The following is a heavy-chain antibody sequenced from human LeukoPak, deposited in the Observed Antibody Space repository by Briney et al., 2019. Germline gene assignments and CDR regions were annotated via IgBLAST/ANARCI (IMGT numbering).Heavy chain of an antibody. J-gene: IGHJ4*02. CDR2: ISGSGGST. V-gene: IGHV3-23*01. Sequence: PGGSLRLSCAASGFTFSSYAMSWVRQAPGKGLEWVSAISGSGGSTYYADSVKGRFTISRDNSKNTLYLQMNSLRAEDTAVYYCAKVLWFGELILPFDYWGQGTLVTVSS. CDR3: AKVLWFGELILPFDY. CDR1: GFTFSSYA. D-gene: IGHD3-10*01.